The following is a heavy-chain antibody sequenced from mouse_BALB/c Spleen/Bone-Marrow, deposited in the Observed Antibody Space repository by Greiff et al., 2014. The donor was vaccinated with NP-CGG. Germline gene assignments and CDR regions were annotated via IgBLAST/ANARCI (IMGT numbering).Heavy chain of an antibody. CDR2: INDGGSYT. CDR3: ARGGAHYYGRGFTY. V-gene: IGHV5-4*02. J-gene: IGHJ3*01. CDR1: GFTFSDYY. D-gene: IGHD1-2*01. Sequence: EVMLVESGGNLVKPGGSLKLSCAASGFTFSDYYMYWVRQTPEKRLEWVATINDGGSYTYYPDSVKGRFTISRDNAKNSLYLQMNSLKSEDSAMYYCARGGAHYYGRGFTYWGQGTLVTVSA.